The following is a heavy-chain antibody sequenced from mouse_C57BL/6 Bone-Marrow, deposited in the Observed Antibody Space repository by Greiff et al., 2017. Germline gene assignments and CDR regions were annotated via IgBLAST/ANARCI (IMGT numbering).Heavy chain of an antibody. CDR3: ARGGWGRRFAF. J-gene: IGHJ3*01. CDR2: ISYDGSN. CDR1: GYSITSGYY. V-gene: IGHV3-6*01. Sequence: DVKLQESGPGLVKPSQSLSLTCSVTGYSITSGYYWIWIRQFPGNKLEWMGYISYDGSNNYNPALKNRISITSDTSKNQFFLKLNSVTTEDTATYYCARGGWGRRFAFGGQGTLVTVTA. D-gene: IGHD1-1*02.